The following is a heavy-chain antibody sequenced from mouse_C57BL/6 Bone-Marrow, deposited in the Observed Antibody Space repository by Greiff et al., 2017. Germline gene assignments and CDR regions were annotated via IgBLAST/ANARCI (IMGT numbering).Heavy chain of an antibody. Sequence: VQLQQPGAELVKPGASVKLSCKASGYTFTSYWMQWVKQRPGQGLEWIGEIDPSDSYTNYNQKFKGKATLTVDTSSSTAYMQLSSLTSEDSAVYYCAREAYYFDYWGQGTTLTVSS. CDR1: GYTFTSYW. J-gene: IGHJ2*01. CDR2: IDPSDSYT. CDR3: AREAYYFDY. V-gene: IGHV1-50*01.